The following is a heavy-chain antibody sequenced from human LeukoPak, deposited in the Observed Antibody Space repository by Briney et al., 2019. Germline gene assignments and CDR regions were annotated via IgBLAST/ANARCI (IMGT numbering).Heavy chain of an antibody. V-gene: IGHV4-30-2*01. J-gene: IGHJ4*02. CDR1: GGSISSGGYS. D-gene: IGHD3-22*01. CDR2: IYHSGST. CDR3: ARSYYYDGSGYYYFDY. Sequence: SQTLSLTCAVSGGSISSGGYSWSWIRQPPGKGLEWIGYIYHSGSTYYNPSLKSRVTISVDRSKNQFSLKLSSVTAADTAVYYCARSYYYDGSGYYYFDYWGQGTLVTVSS.